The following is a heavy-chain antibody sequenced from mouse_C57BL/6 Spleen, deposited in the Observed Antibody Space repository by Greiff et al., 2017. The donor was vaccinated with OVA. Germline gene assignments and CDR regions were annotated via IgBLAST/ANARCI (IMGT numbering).Heavy chain of an antibody. J-gene: IGHJ2*01. V-gene: IGHV1-82*01. CDR3: ARSGVYYGSSYGVY. CDR1: GYAFSSSW. Sequence: QVQLQQSGPELVKPGASVKISCKASGYAFSSSWMNWVKQRPGKGLEWIGRIYPGDGDTNYNGKFKGKATLTADKSSSTAYMQLSSLTSEDSAVYFCARSGVYYGSSYGVYWGQGTTLTVSS. CDR2: IYPGDGDT. D-gene: IGHD1-1*01.